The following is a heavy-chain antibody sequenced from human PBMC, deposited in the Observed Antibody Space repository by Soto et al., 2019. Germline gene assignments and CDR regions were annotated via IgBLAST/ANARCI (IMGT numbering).Heavy chain of an antibody. CDR1: GFTFSSYW. J-gene: IGHJ3*02. Sequence: GGSLRLSCAASGFTFSSYWMHWVRQAPGKGLVWISRINSDGSSTSYADSVKGRFTISRDNAKNTLYLQMNSLRAEDTAVYYCAREQWLQAFDIWGQGTMVTVSS. CDR2: INSDGSST. V-gene: IGHV3-74*01. CDR3: AREQWLQAFDI. D-gene: IGHD6-19*01.